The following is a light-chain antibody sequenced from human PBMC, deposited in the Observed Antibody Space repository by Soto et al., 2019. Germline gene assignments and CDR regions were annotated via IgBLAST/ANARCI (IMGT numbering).Light chain of an antibody. J-gene: IGLJ1*01. Sequence: QSALTQPASVSGSPGQSITISCTGTSSDVGGYNYVSWYQQHPGKAPKLMIYEVSNRPSGVSNRFSGSKSGNTDSLTNSGLEAEDEADYYCSSYTSSSIDYVFGTGTKLTVL. CDR1: SSDVGGYNY. V-gene: IGLV2-14*01. CDR2: EVS. CDR3: SSYTSSSIDYV.